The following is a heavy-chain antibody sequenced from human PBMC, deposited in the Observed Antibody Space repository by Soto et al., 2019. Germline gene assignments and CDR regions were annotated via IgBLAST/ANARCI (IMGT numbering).Heavy chain of an antibody. CDR3: AREKGSSGGYFDS. J-gene: IGHJ4*02. D-gene: IGHD3-22*01. Sequence: QVQLQESGPGLVKPSETLSLTCTVSGGSVNSGGYYWSWIRQPPGKGMEWIGYIFYSGSTDYHPSLKSQVTISVDTSKNQFSLNVSSVTAADTAVYYCAREKGSSGGYFDSWGQGTLVTVSS. V-gene: IGHV4-61*08. CDR2: IFYSGST. CDR1: GGSVNSGGYY.